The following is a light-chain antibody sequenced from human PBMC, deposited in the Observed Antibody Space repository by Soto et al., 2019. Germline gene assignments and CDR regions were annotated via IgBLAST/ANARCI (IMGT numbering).Light chain of an antibody. CDR2: DVS. J-gene: IGLJ1*01. CDR3: ASYAAGNTYV. Sequence: QSALTQPPSASGSPGQSVTISCAGTSSDVGAYNFVSWFQQQPGRAPRRIIYDVSQRPSGVPDRFSGSKSGNTASLTVSGLQADDEADYYCASYAAGNTYVFGTGTKVTVL. CDR1: SSDVGAYNF. V-gene: IGLV2-8*01.